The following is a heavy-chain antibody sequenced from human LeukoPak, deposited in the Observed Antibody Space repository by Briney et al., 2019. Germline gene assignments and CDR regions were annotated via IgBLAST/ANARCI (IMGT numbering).Heavy chain of an antibody. Sequence: GSLRLSCAASGFTVSSNYMSWVRQAPGKGLEWVSVIYSGGSTYYADSVKGRFTISRDNSKNTLYLQMNSLRAEDTAVYYCARDHWAVAGYYFDYWGQGTLVTVSS. V-gene: IGHV3-66*01. CDR3: ARDHWAVAGYYFDY. D-gene: IGHD6-19*01. CDR1: GFTVSSNY. J-gene: IGHJ4*02. CDR2: IYSGGST.